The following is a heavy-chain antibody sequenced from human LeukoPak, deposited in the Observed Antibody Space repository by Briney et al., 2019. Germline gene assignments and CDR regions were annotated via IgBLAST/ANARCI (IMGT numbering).Heavy chain of an antibody. Sequence: GGSLRLSCAASGFTFYNYGMSWVRQAPGKGLEWVSGINWNGGSTGYADSVKGRFTISRDNAKNFLYLQMNSLRAEDTAFYYCARRKLTTRQVTSYMHVWGKGTTVTVSS. CDR2: INWNGGST. D-gene: IGHD4-17*01. V-gene: IGHV3-20*04. CDR1: GFTFYNYG. CDR3: ARRKLTTRQVTSYMHV. J-gene: IGHJ6*03.